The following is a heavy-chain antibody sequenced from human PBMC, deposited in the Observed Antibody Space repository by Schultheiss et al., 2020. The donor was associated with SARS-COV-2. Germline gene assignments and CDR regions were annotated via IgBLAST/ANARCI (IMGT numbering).Heavy chain of an antibody. V-gene: IGHV4-31*03. CDR1: GGSISSYY. Sequence: SQTLSLTCTVSGGSISSYYWSWIRQHPGKGLEWIGYIYYSGSTYYNPSLKSRVTISVDTSKNQFSLKLSSVTAADTAVYYCARGGYSYGYYFDYWGQGTLVTVSS. D-gene: IGHD5-18*01. CDR3: ARGGYSYGYYFDY. J-gene: IGHJ4*02. CDR2: IYYSGST.